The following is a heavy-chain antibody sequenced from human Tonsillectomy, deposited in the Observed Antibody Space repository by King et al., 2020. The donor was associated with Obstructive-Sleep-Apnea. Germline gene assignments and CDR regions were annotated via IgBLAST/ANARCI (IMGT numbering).Heavy chain of an antibody. CDR1: GGSISSSSYY. D-gene: IGHD6-13*01. Sequence: QLQESGPGLVKPSETLSLTCTVSGGSISSSSYYWGWVRQPPGKGLEWIGTIYYSGSTYYNPSLKSRVTISVDTSKNTFSLKLSSVTAADTAGYSCAGEGFGAAAGLDYYYYYGMDVWGQGTTVTVSS. CDR2: IYYSGST. CDR3: AGEGFGAAAGLDYYYYYGMDV. V-gene: IGHV4-39*07. J-gene: IGHJ6*02.